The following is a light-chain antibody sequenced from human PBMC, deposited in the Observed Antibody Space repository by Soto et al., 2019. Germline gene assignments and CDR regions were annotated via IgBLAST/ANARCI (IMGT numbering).Light chain of an antibody. CDR2: GAS. Sequence: EIVLTQSPATLSVSPGERVTLSCSASASLSTFLAWYQQKPGQAPRLLIYGASTKATGSPTRFSGSGSATDFTLTISSLHSEDCAFSDCKSYNAWPFTCGQGTKLET. CDR1: ASLSTF. J-gene: IGKJ2*01. V-gene: IGKV3-15*01. CDR3: KSYNAWPFT.